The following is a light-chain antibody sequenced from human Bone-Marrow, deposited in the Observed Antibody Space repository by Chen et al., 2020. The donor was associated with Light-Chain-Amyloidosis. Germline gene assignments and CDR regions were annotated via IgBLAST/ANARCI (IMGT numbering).Light chain of an antibody. CDR1: NIGSTS. J-gene: IGLJ3*02. Sequence: SYVLTQPSPVSAAPGQTATIACGGNNIGSTSVHWYQQTPGQAPLLVVYGDSDRPSGIPERLSGSNSGNTATLTISRVEAGDEADYYCQVWDRSSDRPVFGGGTKLTVL. CDR2: GDS. CDR3: QVWDRSSDRPV. V-gene: IGLV3-21*02.